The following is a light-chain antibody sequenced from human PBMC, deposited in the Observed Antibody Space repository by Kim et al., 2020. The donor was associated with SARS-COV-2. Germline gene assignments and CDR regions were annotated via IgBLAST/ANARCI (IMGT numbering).Light chain of an antibody. CDR1: KLGHKY. V-gene: IGLV3-1*01. CDR3: QAWDSSTVV. CDR2: QDS. Sequence: SYELTQPPSVSVSPGQTAGITCSGDKLGHKYACWYQQKPGQSPVLVIYQDSKRPSGIPERFSGSNSGNTATLTISGTQAMDEADYYCQAWDSSTVVFGGG. J-gene: IGLJ2*01.